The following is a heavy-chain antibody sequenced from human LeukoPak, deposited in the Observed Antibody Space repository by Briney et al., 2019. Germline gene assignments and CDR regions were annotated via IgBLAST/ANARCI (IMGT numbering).Heavy chain of an antibody. Sequence: SETLSLTCAVSGGSISGGGYSWSWIRQPPGKGLEWIGYIYHSGSTYYNPSLKSRVTISVDRSKNQFSLKLSSVTAADTAVYYCARVTASWYGSFDYWGQGTLVTVSS. CDR2: IYHSGST. CDR1: GGSISGGGYS. D-gene: IGHD6-13*01. J-gene: IGHJ4*02. V-gene: IGHV4-30-2*01. CDR3: ARVTASWYGSFDY.